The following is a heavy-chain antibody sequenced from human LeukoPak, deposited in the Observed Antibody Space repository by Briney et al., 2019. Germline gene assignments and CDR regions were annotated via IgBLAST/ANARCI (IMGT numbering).Heavy chain of an antibody. J-gene: IGHJ3*02. Sequence: ASVKVSCKASGYTFTGYYMYWVRRAPGQGLEWMGWINPNSGGTNYAQKFQGRVTMTRDTSIGTAYMELSRLRSDDTAVYYCVRAVEQLIHDAFDIWGQGTMVTVSS. V-gene: IGHV1-2*02. CDR3: VRAVEQLIHDAFDI. D-gene: IGHD1-26*01. CDR1: GYTFTGYY. CDR2: INPNSGGT.